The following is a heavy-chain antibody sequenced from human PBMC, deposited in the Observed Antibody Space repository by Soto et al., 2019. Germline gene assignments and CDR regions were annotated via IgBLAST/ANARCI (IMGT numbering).Heavy chain of an antibody. Sequence: AWVGGVRQAQGKGLDWVGRIKSKTDGGTTDYAAPVKGRFTISRDDSKNTLYLQMNSLKTEDTAVYYCTTDHIALRYYDSSGLDYWGQPTLVT. V-gene: IGHV3-15*01. D-gene: IGHD3-22*01. CDR3: TTDHIALRYYDSSGLDY. J-gene: IGHJ4*02. CDR1: AW. CDR2: IKSKTDGGTT.